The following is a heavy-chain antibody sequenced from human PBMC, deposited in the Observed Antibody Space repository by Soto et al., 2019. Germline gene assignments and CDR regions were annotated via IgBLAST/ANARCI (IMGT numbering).Heavy chain of an antibody. Sequence: EVQLLESGGGLVQPGGSLRLSCAASGFTFSSYAMSWVRQAPVKGLEWVSAISGSGGSTYYADSVKGRFTISRDNSKNTLYLQMNSLRAEDTAVYYCAKMFGASSLVIWFGPWGQGTLVTVSS. J-gene: IGHJ5*02. CDR2: ISGSGGST. V-gene: IGHV3-23*01. CDR1: GFTFSSYA. D-gene: IGHD3-16*01. CDR3: AKMFGASSLVIWFGP.